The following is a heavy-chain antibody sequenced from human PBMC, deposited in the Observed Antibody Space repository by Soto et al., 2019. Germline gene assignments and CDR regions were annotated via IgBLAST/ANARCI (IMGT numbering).Heavy chain of an antibody. V-gene: IGHV4-34*01. D-gene: IGHD2-21*02. CDR1: GGSVSCFY. CDR3: ARADRTLVTSYGLDV. J-gene: IGHJ6*02. Sequence: PSETLSLTCAVSGGSVSCFYWTWIRQPPGEGLEWIGEINHSGTTNFNPSLRSRLTISLDSSKKHFSLKLTSMTAADAAVYYCARADRTLVTSYGLDVWGQGTTVTVSS. CDR2: INHSGTT.